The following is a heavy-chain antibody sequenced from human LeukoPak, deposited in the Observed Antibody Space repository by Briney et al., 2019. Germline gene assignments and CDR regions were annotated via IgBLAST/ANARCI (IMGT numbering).Heavy chain of an antibody. CDR2: IWYDGSNK. J-gene: IGHJ4*02. D-gene: IGHD2-2*03. Sequence: GGSLRLSCAASGFTFSSYGMPWVRQAPGKGLEWVAVIWYDGSNKYYADSVKGRFTISRDNSKNTLYLQMNSLRAEDTAVYYCASGGMGTVVVPAATQFDYWGQGTLVTVSS. CDR3: ASGGMGTVVVPAATQFDY. V-gene: IGHV3-33*01. CDR1: GFTFSSYG.